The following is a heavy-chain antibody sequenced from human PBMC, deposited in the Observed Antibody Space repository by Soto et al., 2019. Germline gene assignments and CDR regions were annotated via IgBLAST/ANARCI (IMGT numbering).Heavy chain of an antibody. Sequence: GGSLRLSCAASGFTFSSYSMNWVRQAPGKGLEWVSSISSSSSYIYYADSVKGRFAISRDNAKNSLYLQMNSLRAEDTAVYYCASMNLFMLAFDIWGQGTMVTVS. V-gene: IGHV3-21*01. CDR3: ASMNLFMLAFDI. J-gene: IGHJ3*02. D-gene: IGHD3-16*01. CDR2: ISSSSSYI. CDR1: GFTFSSYS.